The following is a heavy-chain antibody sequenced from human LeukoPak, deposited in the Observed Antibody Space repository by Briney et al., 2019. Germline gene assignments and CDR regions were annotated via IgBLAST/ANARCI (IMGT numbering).Heavy chain of an antibody. CDR3: AGGHRSSYYGSGSYRPLRWFDP. Sequence: KPSETLSLTCAVYGGSFSGYYWSWIRQPPGKGLEWIGEINHSGSTNYNPSLKSRVTISVDTSKNQFSLKLSSVTAADTAVYYCAGGHRSSYYGSGSYRPLRWFDPWGQGTLVTVSS. CDR2: INHSGST. CDR1: GGSFSGYY. D-gene: IGHD3-10*01. J-gene: IGHJ5*02. V-gene: IGHV4-34*01.